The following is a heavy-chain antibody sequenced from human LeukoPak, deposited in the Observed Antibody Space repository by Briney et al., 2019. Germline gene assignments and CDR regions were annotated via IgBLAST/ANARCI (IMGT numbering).Heavy chain of an antibody. CDR1: GYTLTELS. Sequence: GTSVKVSCKVSGYTLTELSMHWVRQAPGRGLEWMGGFDPEDGETIYAQKFRGRVTMTEDTSTDTAYMELSSLRSEDTAVYYCATDLTVTTRAFDIWGQGTMVTVSS. J-gene: IGHJ3*02. CDR2: FDPEDGET. V-gene: IGHV1-24*01. D-gene: IGHD4-17*01. CDR3: ATDLTVTTRAFDI.